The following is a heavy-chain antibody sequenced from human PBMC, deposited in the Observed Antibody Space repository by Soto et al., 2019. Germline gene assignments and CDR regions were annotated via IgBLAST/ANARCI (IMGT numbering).Heavy chain of an antibody. V-gene: IGHV1-69*08. Sequence: QVQLVQSGAEVKKPGSSVKVSCKASGGTFSSYTISWVRQAPGQGLEWMGRIIPILGIANYAQKFQGRVTITADKATSTAYMELSSLRSEDTAVYYCARDLMDGCNPDRADYWGQGTLVTVSS. CDR3: ARDLMDGCNPDRADY. CDR1: GGTFSSYT. CDR2: IIPILGIA. D-gene: IGHD2-8*01. J-gene: IGHJ4*02.